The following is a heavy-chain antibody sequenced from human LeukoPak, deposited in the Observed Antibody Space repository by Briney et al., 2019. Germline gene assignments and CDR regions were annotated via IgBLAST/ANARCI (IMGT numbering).Heavy chain of an antibody. Sequence: ASVKVSCKVSGYTLTELSMHWVRQAPGKGLEWMGGFDPEDGETIYAQKFQGRVTMTEDTSTGTAYMELSSLRSEDTAVYYCATVPQYYYDSSGFNFDYWGQGTLVTVSS. CDR3: ATVPQYYYDSSGFNFDY. CDR1: GYTLTELS. V-gene: IGHV1-24*01. CDR2: FDPEDGET. J-gene: IGHJ4*02. D-gene: IGHD3-22*01.